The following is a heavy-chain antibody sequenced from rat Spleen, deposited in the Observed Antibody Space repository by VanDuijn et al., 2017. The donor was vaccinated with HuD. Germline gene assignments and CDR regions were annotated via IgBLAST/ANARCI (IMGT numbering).Heavy chain of an antibody. CDR1: GFTFNNYW. V-gene: IGHV5-31*01. CDR2: ITNTGDST. CDR3: ARPAEGWDY. J-gene: IGHJ2*01. D-gene: IGHD1-11*01. Sequence: EVQLVESGGGLVQPGRSLKLSCVASGFTFNNYWMTWIRQAPGKGLEWVASITNTGDSTSSPDSVKGRFTISRDNAKSTLYLQMNSLRSEDTATYYCARPAEGWDYWGQGVMVTVSS.